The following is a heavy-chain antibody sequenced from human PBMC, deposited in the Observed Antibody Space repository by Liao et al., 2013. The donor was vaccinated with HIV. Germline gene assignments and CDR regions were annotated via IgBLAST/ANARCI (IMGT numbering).Heavy chain of an antibody. Sequence: QVQLQESGPRLVKPSETLSLTCSVSGGSISSYSWGWVRQPPGKGLQWIGYVSYSGSATYNPSLESRLTISEDTSKNQFSLNLNSVTAADTAIYYCARLHGGAFDIWGQGTLVTVSS. V-gene: IGHV4-59*01. D-gene: IGHD3-10*01. CDR3: ARLHGGAFDI. J-gene: IGHJ3*02. CDR1: GGSISSYS. CDR2: VSYSGSA.